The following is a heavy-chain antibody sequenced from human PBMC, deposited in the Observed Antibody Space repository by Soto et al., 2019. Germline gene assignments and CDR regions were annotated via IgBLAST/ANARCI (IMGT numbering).Heavy chain of an antibody. D-gene: IGHD2-15*01. CDR1: GYTFTRYT. J-gene: IGHJ5*01. V-gene: IGHV1-3*01. Sequence: ASVKVSCKASGYTFTRYTMNWVRQAPGQRLEWMGWINPDNGNTKSSQKFQDRVIITRDTSASTAYMDLSSLRSEDTAVYYCARGIATGQLDSWGQGTLVTVSS. CDR2: INPDNGNT. CDR3: ARGIATGQLDS.